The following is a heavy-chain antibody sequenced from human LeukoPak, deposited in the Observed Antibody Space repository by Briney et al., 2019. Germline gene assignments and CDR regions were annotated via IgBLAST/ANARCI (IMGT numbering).Heavy chain of an antibody. D-gene: IGHD3-22*01. Sequence: PGGSLRLSCAASGFSFIGYAMSWVRQAPGKGLEWVSAISGSGGSTYYADSVKGRFTISRDNSKNTLYLQMNSLRAEDTAVYYCAKHTYYYDSSALNPFDYWGQGTLVTVSS. V-gene: IGHV3-23*01. CDR2: ISGSGGST. J-gene: IGHJ4*02. CDR3: AKHTYYYDSSALNPFDY. CDR1: GFSFIGYA.